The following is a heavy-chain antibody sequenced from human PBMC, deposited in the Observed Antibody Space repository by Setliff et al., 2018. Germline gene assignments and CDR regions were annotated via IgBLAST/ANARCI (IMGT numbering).Heavy chain of an antibody. D-gene: IGHD6-13*01. Sequence: ASVKVSCKASGYTFAGYYMHWVRQAPGQGLEWMGIINPGGGSASYAEKFQGRVTMTRDTYTSTFYMEVNILRSDDTAVYYCARGGMAAANRKGVFEYWGQGTLVTVSS. V-gene: IGHV1-46*01. CDR2: INPGGGSA. CDR3: ARGGMAAANRKGVFEY. J-gene: IGHJ4*02. CDR1: GYTFAGYY.